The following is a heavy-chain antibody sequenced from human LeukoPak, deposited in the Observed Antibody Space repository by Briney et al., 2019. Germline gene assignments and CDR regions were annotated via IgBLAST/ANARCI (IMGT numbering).Heavy chain of an antibody. J-gene: IGHJ5*02. CDR3: ARRIVLVTTDNWFDP. Sequence: SETLPLTRTVSGASIRSSTYYWGWIRQPPGKGLEWIGHVNYNGNTYYNPSLKSRVTISVHTSKNQFSLKLSSVTAADTAVYYCARRIVLVTTDNWFDPWGQGALVTVSS. CDR1: GASIRSSTYY. CDR2: VNYNGNT. V-gene: IGHV4-39*01. D-gene: IGHD3-22*01.